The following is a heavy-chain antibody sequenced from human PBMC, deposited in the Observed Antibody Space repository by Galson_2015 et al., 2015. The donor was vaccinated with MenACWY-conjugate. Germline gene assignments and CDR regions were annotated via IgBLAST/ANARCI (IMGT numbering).Heavy chain of an antibody. D-gene: IGHD6-19*01. V-gene: IGHV1-3*01. Sequence: SVKVSCKASGYTFTSYTMHWVRQAPGQRLEWMGWIHGANGNTEYSPKFQDRVTITCDTSASAAYMDVSRLRYDDTAIYYCARGYSSGWYGGRFDLWGQGTLVTVS. J-gene: IGHJ4*02. CDR1: GYTFTSYT. CDR3: ARGYSSGWYGGRFDL. CDR2: IHGANGNT.